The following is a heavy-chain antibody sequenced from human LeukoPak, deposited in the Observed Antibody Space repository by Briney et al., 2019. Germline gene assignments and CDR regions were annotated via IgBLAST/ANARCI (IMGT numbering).Heavy chain of an antibody. CDR1: GYTFTSYG. CDR2: ISAYNGNT. V-gene: IGHV1-18*01. D-gene: IGHD2-15*01. Sequence: ASVKVSCKASGYTFTSYGISWVRQAPGQGLEWMGWISAYNGNTNYAQKLQGRVTMTTDTSTSTAYMELRSLRSDDTAVYYCARLLKKGYCSGGSCYYNWFDPWGQGTLVTVSS. J-gene: IGHJ5*02. CDR3: ARLLKKGYCSGGSCYYNWFDP.